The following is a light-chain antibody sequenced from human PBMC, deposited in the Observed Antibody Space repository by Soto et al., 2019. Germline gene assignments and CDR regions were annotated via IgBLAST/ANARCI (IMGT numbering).Light chain of an antibody. CDR3: QMYNNWVGT. CDR2: GAS. CDR1: QSVSSY. Sequence: EIVLTQSPATLSLSPGERATLSCRASQSVSSYLAWYQQKPGQAPRLLIYGASNRATGIPARFSGSGSGTDFTLTINSLQSEDFAVYYCQMYNNWVGTFGGGTKVDIK. V-gene: IGKV3-15*01. J-gene: IGKJ4*01.